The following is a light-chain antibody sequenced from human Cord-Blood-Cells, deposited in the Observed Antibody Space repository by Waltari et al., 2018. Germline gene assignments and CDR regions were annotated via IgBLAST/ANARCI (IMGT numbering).Light chain of an antibody. CDR1: SSNIGAGYD. CDR2: GNG. V-gene: IGLV1-40*01. Sequence: QSVLTQPPSVSGAPGQRVTISCTGSSSNIGAGYDVHWYQPLPGTAPKLLIYGNGNRPAGVPALFSGAKSGTTASLAIPGLHAEDEADYYCQSYDSSLSGYVVFGGGTKLTVL. CDR3: QSYDSSLSGYVV. J-gene: IGLJ2*01.